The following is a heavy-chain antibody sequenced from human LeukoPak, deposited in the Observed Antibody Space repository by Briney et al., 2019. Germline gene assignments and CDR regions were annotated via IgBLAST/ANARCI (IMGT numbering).Heavy chain of an antibody. D-gene: IGHD6-13*01. V-gene: IGHV3-21*04. CDR3: AKDLHPYSSRREFDY. CDR2: ISSSSSYI. CDR1: GFTFSSYS. J-gene: IGHJ4*02. Sequence: GGPLRLSCAASGFTFSSYSMNWVRQAPGKGLEWVSSISSSSSYIYYADSVKGRFTISRDNAKNTLYLQMNSLRAEDTAVYYCAKDLHPYSSRREFDYWGQGTLVTVSS.